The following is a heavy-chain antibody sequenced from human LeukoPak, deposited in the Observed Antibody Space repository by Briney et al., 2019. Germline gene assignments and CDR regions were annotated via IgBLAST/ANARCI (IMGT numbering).Heavy chain of an antibody. D-gene: IGHD2-2*01. CDR1: GGSISSYY. CDR3: ARDPRGVYCSSTSCYGSWFDP. V-gene: IGHV4-4*07. CDR2: IYTSGST. J-gene: IGHJ5*02. Sequence: SETLSLTCTVSGGSISSYYWSWIRQPAGKGLEWIGRIYTSGSTNYNPSLKSRVTMSVDTSKNQFSLKLSSVTAADTAVYYCARDPRGVYCSSTSCYGSWFDPWGQGTLVTVSS.